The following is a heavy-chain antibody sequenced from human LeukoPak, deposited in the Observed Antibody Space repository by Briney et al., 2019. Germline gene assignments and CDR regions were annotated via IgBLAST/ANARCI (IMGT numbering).Heavy chain of an antibody. J-gene: IGHJ4*02. CDR2: IYTSGST. CDR3: ASYDFWSGYSY. CDR1: GGSISSYY. Sequence: SETLSLTCTVSGGSISSYYWSWIRQPAGKGLEWIGRIYTSGSTNYNPSLKSRVTISVDTSKNQFSLKLSSVTAADTAVYYCASYDFWSGYSYWGQGTLVTVSS. V-gene: IGHV4-4*07. D-gene: IGHD3-3*01.